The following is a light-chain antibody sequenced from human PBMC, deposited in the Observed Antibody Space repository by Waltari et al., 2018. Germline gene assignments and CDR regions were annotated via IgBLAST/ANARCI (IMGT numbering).Light chain of an antibody. CDR2: EGS. CDR1: RSDVGSYNL. V-gene: IGLV2-23*03. Sequence: QSALTQPASVSGSPGQSITLPCTGTRSDVGSYNLVSWYQQHPGKAPKLMIYEGSKRPSGVSNRFSGSKSGNTASLTISGLQAEDEADYYCCSYAGSSTFVVFGGGTKLTVL. J-gene: IGLJ2*01. CDR3: CSYAGSSTFVV.